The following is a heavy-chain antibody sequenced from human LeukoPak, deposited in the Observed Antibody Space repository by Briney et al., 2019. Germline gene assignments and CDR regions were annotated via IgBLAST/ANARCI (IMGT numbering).Heavy chain of an antibody. CDR3: TGGSSGYPDY. J-gene: IGHJ4*02. CDR2: IRSKAYGGTP. Sequence: GGSLRLSCTASGFNCDDYAMNWVRQAPGKGLEWVGFIRSKAYGGTPEYAASVKGRFTISRDDSKTIAYLQMNSLKIDDTAVYYCTGGSSGYPDYWGQGTLVTVSS. D-gene: IGHD3-22*01. CDR1: GFNCDDYA. V-gene: IGHV3-49*04.